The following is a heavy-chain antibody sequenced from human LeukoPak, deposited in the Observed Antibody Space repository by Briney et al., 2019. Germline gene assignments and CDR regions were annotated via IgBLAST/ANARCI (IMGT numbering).Heavy chain of an antibody. CDR3: ARGQSTGWTPLGY. D-gene: IGHD6-19*01. V-gene: IGHV1-8*01. Sequence: GASVKVSCKASGYSFTTYDINWVRQATGQGLEWMGWVNPNSGKTGYAQKFQGRVTMTRNTSISTAYMELSSLRSEDTAVYYCARGQSTGWTPLGYWGQGTLVTVSS. CDR2: VNPNSGKT. CDR1: GYSFTTYD. J-gene: IGHJ4*02.